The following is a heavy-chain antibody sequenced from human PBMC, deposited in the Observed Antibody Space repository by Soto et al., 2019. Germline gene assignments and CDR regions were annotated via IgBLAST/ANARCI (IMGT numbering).Heavy chain of an antibody. Sequence: PGGSLRLSCAASGFTFNNYAMSWVRQAPGKGLEWVSAISANGQGIYYADSVKGRFIISRDSSKNTVYLHMDSLTAEDTAVYYCEKGGKYPRYQFHNWGQGTLVTVSS. CDR3: EKGGKYPRYQFHN. D-gene: IGHD2-2*01. CDR2: ISANGQGI. J-gene: IGHJ4*02. V-gene: IGHV3-23*01. CDR1: GFTFNNYA.